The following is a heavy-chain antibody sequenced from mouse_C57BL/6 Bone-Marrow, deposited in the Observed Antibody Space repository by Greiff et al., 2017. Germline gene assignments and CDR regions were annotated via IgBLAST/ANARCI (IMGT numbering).Heavy chain of an antibody. CDR2: IYPGSGST. J-gene: IGHJ1*03. CDR3: ARDGPFITTVEWYFDV. V-gene: IGHV1-55*01. D-gene: IGHD1-1*01. CDR1: GYTFTSYW. Sequence: QVQLQQPGAELVKPGASVKMSCKASGYTFTSYWITWVKQRPGQGLEWIGDIYPGSGSTNYNEKFKSKATLTVDTSSSTAYRQLSSLTSEDSAVYYCARDGPFITTVEWYFDVWGTGTTVTVSS.